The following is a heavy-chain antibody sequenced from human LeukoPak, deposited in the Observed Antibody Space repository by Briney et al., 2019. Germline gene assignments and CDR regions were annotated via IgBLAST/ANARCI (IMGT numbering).Heavy chain of an antibody. J-gene: IGHJ4*02. CDR3: AREKLSFFDSSGYFDH. D-gene: IGHD3-22*01. V-gene: IGHV3-48*03. CDR1: GXTFSSYE. Sequence: GGSLRLTCAASGXTFSSYEMKWVRQAPGKGLEWVSYVSSSASTIYYSDSVKGRFTISRDNAKNSLYLQMNSLRAEDTAVYYCAREKLSFFDSSGYFDHWGQGTPVTVSS. CDR2: VSSSASTI.